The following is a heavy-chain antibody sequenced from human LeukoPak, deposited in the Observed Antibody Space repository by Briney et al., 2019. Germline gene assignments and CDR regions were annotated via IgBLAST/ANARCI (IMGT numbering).Heavy chain of an antibody. D-gene: IGHD4-11*01. Sequence: PSETLSLTCTVSGGSISSSSYYWGWIRQPPGKGLEWIGSIYYSGSTNYNPSLKSRVTISVDTSKNQFSLKLNSVTAADTAVYYCARQGPLTTAVTTRTNPFDYWGQGTLVTVSS. V-gene: IGHV4-39*01. J-gene: IGHJ4*02. CDR2: IYYSGST. CDR1: GGSISSSSYY. CDR3: ARQGPLTTAVTTRTNPFDY.